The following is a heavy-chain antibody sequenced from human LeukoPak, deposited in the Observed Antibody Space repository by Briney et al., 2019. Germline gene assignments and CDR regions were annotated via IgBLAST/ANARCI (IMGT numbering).Heavy chain of an antibody. D-gene: IGHD3-3*01. CDR3: VKDWYYDFWSGYLYY. CDR1: GFTFSSYG. J-gene: IGHJ4*02. V-gene: IGHV3-30*18. Sequence: PGGSLRLSCAASGFTFSSYGMHWVRQAPGKGLEWVAVISYDGSNKYYADSVKGRFTISRDNSKNTLYLQMNSLRAEDTAVYYCVKDWYYDFWSGYLYYWGQGTLVTVSS. CDR2: ISYDGSNK.